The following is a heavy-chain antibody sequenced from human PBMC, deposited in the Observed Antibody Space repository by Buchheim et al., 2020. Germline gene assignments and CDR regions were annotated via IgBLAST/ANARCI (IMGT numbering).Heavy chain of an antibody. V-gene: IGHV3-23*01. J-gene: IGHJ6*02. CDR2: ISGSGGST. Sequence: EVQLLESGGGLVQPGGSLRLSCAASGFTFSSYAMSWVRQAPGKGLEWVSAISGSGGSTYYADSVKGRFTISRDNSKNTLSLQMNSLRAEDTAVYYCAKYLGGYSYGHYYYYGMDVWGQGTT. CDR3: AKYLGGYSYGHYYYYGMDV. CDR1: GFTFSSYA. D-gene: IGHD5-18*01.